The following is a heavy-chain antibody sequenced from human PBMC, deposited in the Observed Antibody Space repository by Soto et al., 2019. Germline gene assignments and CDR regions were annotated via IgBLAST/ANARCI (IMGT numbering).Heavy chain of an antibody. CDR2: ISAYNGDT. CDR1: GYTFASYG. D-gene: IGHD6-6*01. V-gene: IGHV1-18*01. CDR3: ARDRGSSSLVFPGY. J-gene: IGHJ4*02. Sequence: QVQLVQSGAEVKKPGASVKVSCKASGYTFASYGMSWVRQAPGQGPEWMGWISAYNGDTNYAQKFQGRVTLTTDTSTSTAYMELRSLRSDDTAVYYCARDRGSSSLVFPGYWGQGTLVTVSS.